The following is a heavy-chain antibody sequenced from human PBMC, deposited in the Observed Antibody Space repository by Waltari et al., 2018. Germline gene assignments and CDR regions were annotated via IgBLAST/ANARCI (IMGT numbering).Heavy chain of an antibody. Sequence: QVQLQHWGAGLLKPSETLSLTCAVYGGSFSGYYWSWIRQPPGKGLEWIGEINHRGSTNYNPSLKSRVTISVDTSKNQFSLKLSSVTAADTAVYYCARGPFSGSTPYYFDYWGQGTLVTVSS. V-gene: IGHV4-34*01. CDR2: INHRGST. CDR3: ARGPFSGSTPYYFDY. J-gene: IGHJ4*02. D-gene: IGHD6-13*01. CDR1: GGSFSGYY.